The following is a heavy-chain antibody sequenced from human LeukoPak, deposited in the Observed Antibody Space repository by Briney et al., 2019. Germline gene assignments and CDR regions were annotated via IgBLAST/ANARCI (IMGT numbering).Heavy chain of an antibody. CDR3: AKGPADTRFYFDY. V-gene: IGHV3-23*01. CDR1: GFTFSSSA. J-gene: IGHJ4*02. Sequence: PGGSLRLSCAASGFTFSSSAMTWVRQAPGKGLEWVSAISGSGGSASNADSVKGRLTISRDNSKNTLFLQMNSLRAEDTAVYYCAKGPADTRFYFDYWGQGTLVTVSS. CDR2: ISGSGGSA. D-gene: IGHD6-13*01.